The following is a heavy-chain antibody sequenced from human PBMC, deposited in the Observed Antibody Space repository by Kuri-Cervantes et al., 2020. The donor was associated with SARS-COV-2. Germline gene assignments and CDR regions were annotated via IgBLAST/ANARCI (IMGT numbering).Heavy chain of an antibody. V-gene: IGHV3-33*08. Sequence: GESLKISCVASGFTFRTYAVHWVRRPPGKGLEWVAVIWYDGSNKYYVDSVKGRFTISRDNAKDSLYLQMNSLRAEDTAVYYGARWRDIVVVPAARKADAFDIWGQGTMVTVSS. CDR3: ARWRDIVVVPAARKADAFDI. CDR1: GFTFRTYA. D-gene: IGHD2-2*01. J-gene: IGHJ3*02. CDR2: IWYDGSNK.